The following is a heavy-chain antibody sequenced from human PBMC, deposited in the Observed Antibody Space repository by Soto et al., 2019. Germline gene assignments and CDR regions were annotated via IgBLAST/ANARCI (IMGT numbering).Heavy chain of an antibody. CDR2: MNPNSGDT. J-gene: IGHJ4*02. CDR1: GYTFINYD. V-gene: IGHV1-8*01. D-gene: IGHD7-27*01. Sequence: QVQLVQSGAEVKKPGASVKVSCKASGYTFINYDINWVRQATGQGLEWMGWMNPNSGDTGYAQKFQGRFSMTRNAAISTAFMELSSLESDDTAVYYCARNRRETGDFDYWGQGTLVTVSS. CDR3: ARNRRETGDFDY.